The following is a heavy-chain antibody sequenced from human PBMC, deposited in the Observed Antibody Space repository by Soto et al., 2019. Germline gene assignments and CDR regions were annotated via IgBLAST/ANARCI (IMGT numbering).Heavy chain of an antibody. CDR2: MNPNSGNT. V-gene: IGHV1-8*01. D-gene: IGHD3-10*01. CDR3: ARGLRAWGVAFDI. CDR1: GYTFTRYD. J-gene: IGHJ3*02. Sequence: ASVKVSCKASGYTFTRYDINWVRQATGQGLEWMGWMNPNSGNTGYAQKFQGRVTMTRNTSISTAYMELSSLRSEDTAVYYCARGLRAWGVAFDIWGQGTMVTVSS.